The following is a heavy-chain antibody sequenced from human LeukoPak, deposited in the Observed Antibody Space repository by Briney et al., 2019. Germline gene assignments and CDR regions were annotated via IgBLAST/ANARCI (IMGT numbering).Heavy chain of an antibody. CDR1: GFTFSSYA. Sequence: PGGSLRLSYAASGFTFSSYAMSWVRQAPGKGLEWVSAISGSGGSTYYADSVKGRFTISRDNSKNTLYLQMNSLRAEDTAVYYCAKVLSRQWLVEGVFDYWGQGTLVTVSS. V-gene: IGHV3-23*01. D-gene: IGHD6-19*01. CDR3: AKVLSRQWLVEGVFDY. J-gene: IGHJ4*02. CDR2: ISGSGGST.